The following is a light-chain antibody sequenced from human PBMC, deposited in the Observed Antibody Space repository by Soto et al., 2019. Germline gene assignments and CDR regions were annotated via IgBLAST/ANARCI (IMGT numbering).Light chain of an antibody. J-gene: IGKJ5*01. CDR3: QQSYSIPPT. CDR1: QGIRND. V-gene: IGKV1-39*01. CDR2: AAS. Sequence: QMTQSPSSLSASVGDRITITCRASQGIRNDLGWYQQRPGKAPKLLIYAASNLQSGVPSRFSGSGSGTDFALTISNLQAEDFATYICQQSYSIPPTFGQGTRLEIK.